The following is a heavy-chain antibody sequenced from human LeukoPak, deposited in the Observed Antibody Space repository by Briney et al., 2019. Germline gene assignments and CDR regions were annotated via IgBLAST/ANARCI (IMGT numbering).Heavy chain of an antibody. J-gene: IGHJ4*02. Sequence: PGGSLRLSCEASGFTFSSYYMIWVRQAPGKGLEWVSVISVSGDWTYYADSVKGRFTISRDNSKNTLYLQMNSLRAEDTAVYYCTTVTVSLYYYDSSGQGFSDYWGQGTLVTVSS. CDR1: GFTFSSYY. CDR3: TTVTVSLYYYDSSGQGFSDY. V-gene: IGHV3-23*01. D-gene: IGHD3-22*01. CDR2: ISVSGDWT.